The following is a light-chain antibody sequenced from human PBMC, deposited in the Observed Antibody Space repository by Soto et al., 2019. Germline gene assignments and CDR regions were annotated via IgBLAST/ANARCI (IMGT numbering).Light chain of an antibody. CDR1: SSDVGGYSY. V-gene: IGLV2-14*03. J-gene: IGLJ2*01. CDR3: SSYTSSITLVV. CDR2: DVS. Sequence: QSALTQPASVSGSPGQSITISCTGTSSDVGGYSYVSWYQQHPGKAPKLLIYDVSNRPSGVSNRFSGSKSGNTASLTISGLQAEDEADYYCSSYTSSITLVVFGGGTKLTVL.